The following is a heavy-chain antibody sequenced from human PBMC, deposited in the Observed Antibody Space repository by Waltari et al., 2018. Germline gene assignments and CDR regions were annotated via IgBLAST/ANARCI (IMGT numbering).Heavy chain of an antibody. CDR2: IRGGDGTT. Sequence: EVQLLESGGGLVQPGGSLRLSCSAPGFTFSSYSMSWVRQAPGKGLEWVSAIRGGDGTTYYADSVKGRFTISRDNSRNTLYLQMNSLRAEDTAIYYCASHVDSAPWGQGTLVTVSS. V-gene: IGHV3-23*01. J-gene: IGHJ4*02. CDR3: ASHVDSAP. CDR1: GFTFSSYS. D-gene: IGHD5-18*01.